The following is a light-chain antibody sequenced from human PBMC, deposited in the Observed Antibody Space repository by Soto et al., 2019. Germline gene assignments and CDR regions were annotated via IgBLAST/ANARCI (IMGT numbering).Light chain of an antibody. Sequence: QPASVSGSRGQSITISCTGTSSDVGSFTLVSWYQQHPAKAPKLMIFDDSKRPSGVSNRFSGSKSGNTASLTIYDLQAEDEADYYCCSYAGPSTYVFGTGTKLTVL. J-gene: IGLJ1*01. CDR2: DDS. V-gene: IGLV2-23*01. CDR1: SSDVGSFTL. CDR3: CSYAGPSTYV.